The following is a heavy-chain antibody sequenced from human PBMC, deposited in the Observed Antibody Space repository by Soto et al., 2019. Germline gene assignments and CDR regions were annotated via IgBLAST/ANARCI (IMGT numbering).Heavy chain of an antibody. CDR3: ARHLTYCTGGSCYLRYFDY. D-gene: IGHD2-15*01. CDR2: IYYSGST. CDR1: GGSISSNNYY. Sequence: SETLSLTCTVSGGSISSNNYYWAWIRQPPGKGLEWIGSIYYSGSTYYNPSLKSRVTISVDTSENQFSLKLSSVTAADTAVYHCARHLTYCTGGSCYLRYFDYWVQGTLVTVSS. V-gene: IGHV4-39*01. J-gene: IGHJ4*02.